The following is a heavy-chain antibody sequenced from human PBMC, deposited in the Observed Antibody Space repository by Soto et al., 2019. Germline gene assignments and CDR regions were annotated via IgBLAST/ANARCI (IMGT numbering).Heavy chain of an antibody. CDR1: GGSISSSSYY. CDR3: ARLRREDGVVVPAGMPDYYYYGMDV. J-gene: IGHJ6*02. CDR2: IYYSGST. Sequence: SETLSLTCTVSGGSISSSSYYWGWIRQPPGKGLEWIGYIYYSGSTNYNPSLKSRVTISVDTSKNQFSLKLSSVTAADTAVYYCARLRREDGVVVPAGMPDYYYYGMDVWGQGTTVTVSS. V-gene: IGHV4-61*05. D-gene: IGHD2-2*01.